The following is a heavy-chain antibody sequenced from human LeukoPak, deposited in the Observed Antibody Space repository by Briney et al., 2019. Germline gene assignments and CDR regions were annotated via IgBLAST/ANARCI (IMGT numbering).Heavy chain of an antibody. D-gene: IGHD1-1*01. CDR2: INPSGGST. CDR1: GYTFTGYY. V-gene: IGHV1-46*01. CDR3: ARAPDLWTDY. J-gene: IGHJ4*02. Sequence: ASVKVSCKASGYTFTGYYIHWVRQAPGQGLEWIGIINPSGGSTTYAQKFQGRVTMTRDTSTSTVYMELSSLRSEDTAMYYCARAPDLWTDYWGQGTLVTVSS.